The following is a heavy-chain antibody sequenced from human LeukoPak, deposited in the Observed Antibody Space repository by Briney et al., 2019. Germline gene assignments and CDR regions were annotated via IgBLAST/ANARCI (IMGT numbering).Heavy chain of an antibody. CDR3: ACRIAAPKFFDY. J-gene: IGHJ4*02. CDR2: INPSGGST. V-gene: IGHV1-46*01. CDR1: GYTFTSYY. D-gene: IGHD6-13*01. Sequence: GASVKVSCKASGYTFTSYYMHWVRQAPGQGLEWMGIINPSGGSTSYAQKFQGRVTMTRDTSTSTVYMELSSLRSEDTAVYYCACRIAAPKFFDYWGQGTLVTVSS.